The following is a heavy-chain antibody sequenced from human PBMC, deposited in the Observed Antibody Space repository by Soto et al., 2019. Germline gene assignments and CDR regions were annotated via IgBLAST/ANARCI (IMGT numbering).Heavy chain of an antibody. D-gene: IGHD6-19*01. CDR2: ISAYNGNT. CDR3: ARDRQWLVRRCYYYGMDV. J-gene: IGHJ6*02. Sequence: QVQLVQSGAEVKKPGASVKVSCKASGYTFTSYGISWVRQDPGQGLEWMGWISAYNGNTNYAQKLQGRVTMTTNTSTSTAYMELRSLRSDDTAVYYCARDRQWLVRRCYYYGMDVWGQGTTVTVSS. V-gene: IGHV1-18*04. CDR1: GYTFTSYG.